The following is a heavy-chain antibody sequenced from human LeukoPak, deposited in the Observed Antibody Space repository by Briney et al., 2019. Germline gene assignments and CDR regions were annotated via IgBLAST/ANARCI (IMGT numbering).Heavy chain of an antibody. CDR3: AKSISHVAGPFDY. D-gene: IGHD6-19*01. CDR1: GFTFSSYG. Sequence: GGSLRLSCAASGFTFSSYGMHWVRQAPGKGLEWVAFIRYDGSNKYYADSVKGRFTISRDNSKNTLYLQMNSLRAEDTAVYYCAKSISHVAGPFDYWGQGTLVTVSS. CDR2: IRYDGSNK. J-gene: IGHJ4*02. V-gene: IGHV3-30*02.